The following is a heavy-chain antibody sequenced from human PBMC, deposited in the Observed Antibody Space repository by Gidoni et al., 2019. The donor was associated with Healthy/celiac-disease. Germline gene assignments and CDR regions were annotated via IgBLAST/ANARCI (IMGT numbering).Heavy chain of an antibody. CDR2: IYYSGST. Sequence: QVHLQESGPGLVKPSETPSLTCTASGGSVSSGSYYWSWIRQPPGKGLEWIGYIYYSGSTNYNPSLKSRVTISVDTSKNQFSLKLSSVTAADTAVYYCARGAVAGTNYWGQRTLVTVSS. CDR1: GGSVSSGSYY. CDR3: ARGAVAGTNY. D-gene: IGHD6-19*01. V-gene: IGHV4-61*01. J-gene: IGHJ4*02.